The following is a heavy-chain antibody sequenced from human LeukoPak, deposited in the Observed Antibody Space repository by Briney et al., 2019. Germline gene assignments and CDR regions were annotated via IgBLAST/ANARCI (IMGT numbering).Heavy chain of an antibody. Sequence: ASVKVSCKASGYTFTGYYMHWVRQAPGQGLEWMGWISVYNGNTNYAQKLQGRVTMTTDTSTRTAYMELRSLRSDDTAVYYCARDPRITMLVVVNGPFDYWGQGTLVTVSS. V-gene: IGHV1-18*04. CDR1: GYTFTGYY. D-gene: IGHD3-22*01. CDR3: ARDPRITMLVVVNGPFDY. J-gene: IGHJ4*02. CDR2: ISVYNGNT.